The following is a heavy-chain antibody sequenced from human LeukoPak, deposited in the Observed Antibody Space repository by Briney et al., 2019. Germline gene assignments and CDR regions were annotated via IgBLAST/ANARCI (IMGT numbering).Heavy chain of an antibody. J-gene: IGHJ4*02. Sequence: GGSLRLSCATSGFTVNNNYMSWVRQAPGKGLEWVSVIYGAGDGITYYIDSVKGRFTISRDNSRNTVYLQMNSLRAEDTAVYYCARELGDWGQGTLVTVSS. CDR1: GFTVNNNY. CDR2: IYGAGDGIT. CDR3: ARELGD. V-gene: IGHV3-53*01.